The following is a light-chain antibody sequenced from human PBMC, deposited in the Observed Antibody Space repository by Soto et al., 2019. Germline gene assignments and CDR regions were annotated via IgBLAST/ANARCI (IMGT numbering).Light chain of an antibody. CDR3: QQYNNWPPPLT. CDR1: QSVSSN. V-gene: IGKV3-15*01. Sequence: EIVMTQSPATLSVSPGERATLSCRASQSVSSNLAWYQQKPGQAPRLLIYGASTSATGIPARFSGSGSGTEFTLTISILQSEEFAVYYCQQYNNWPPPLTFGGGTKVEIK. J-gene: IGKJ4*01. CDR2: GAS.